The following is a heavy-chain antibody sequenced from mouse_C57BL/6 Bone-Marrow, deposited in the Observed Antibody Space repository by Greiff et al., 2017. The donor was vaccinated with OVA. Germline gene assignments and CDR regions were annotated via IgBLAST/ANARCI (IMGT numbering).Heavy chain of an antibody. Sequence: QVQLQQPGAELVKPGASVKLSCTASGYTFTSYWMHWVKQRPGQGLEWIGMIHPNSGSTNYNEKFKSKATLTVDKSSSTAYMQLRSLTSEDSAVDYCARDTTVVGDAMDYWGQGTSVTVSS. V-gene: IGHV1-64*01. CDR1: GYTFTSYW. CDR3: ARDTTVVGDAMDY. J-gene: IGHJ4*01. D-gene: IGHD1-1*01. CDR2: IHPNSGST.